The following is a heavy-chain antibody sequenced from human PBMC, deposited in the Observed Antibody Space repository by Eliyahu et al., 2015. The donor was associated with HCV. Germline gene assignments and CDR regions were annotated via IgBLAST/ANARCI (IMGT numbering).Heavy chain of an antibody. CDR1: GFPXXXYG. J-gene: IGHJ6*03. CDR3: ARDYYDSSSYYYYMDV. V-gene: IGHV3-33*01. D-gene: IGHD3-22*01. Sequence: QVQLVESGGGVVQPGRSLRLSXAAXGFPXXXYGMHWVRQAPGKGLEWVAVIWYDGSNKYYADSVKGRFTISRDNSKNTLYLQMNSLRAEDTAVYYCARDYYDSSSYYYYMDVWGKGTTVTVSS. CDR2: IWYDGSNK.